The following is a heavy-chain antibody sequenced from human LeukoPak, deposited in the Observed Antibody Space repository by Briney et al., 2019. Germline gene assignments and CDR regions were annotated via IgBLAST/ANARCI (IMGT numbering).Heavy chain of an antibody. CDR2: VSHSGGGT. J-gene: IGHJ4*02. Sequence: SGGSLRLSCVASGLTFSSHAMTWVRQTPGKGLEWVSGVSHSGGGTYYADSVKGRFTISRDNSKNTLYLQMNSLRAEDTAVYYCAKVGGSSWPYYFDYWGQGTLVTVSS. V-gene: IGHV3-23*01. CDR3: AKVGGSSWPYYFDY. CDR1: GLTFSSHA. D-gene: IGHD6-13*01.